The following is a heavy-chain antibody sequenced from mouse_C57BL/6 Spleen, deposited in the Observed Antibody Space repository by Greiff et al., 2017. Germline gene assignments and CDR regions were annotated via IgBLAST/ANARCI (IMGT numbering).Heavy chain of an antibody. CDR2: IDPSDSET. J-gene: IGHJ2*01. CDR3: AREIYLSTVVANYFDY. D-gene: IGHD1-1*01. V-gene: IGHV1-52*01. Sequence: VQLQQPGAELVRPGSSVKLSCKASGYTFTSYWMHWVKQRPIQGLEWIGNIDPSDSETNYNQKFKDKATLTVDKSSSTAYMQRSSLTSEDSVVYYCAREIYLSTVVANYFDYWGQGTTLTVSS. CDR1: GYTFTSYW.